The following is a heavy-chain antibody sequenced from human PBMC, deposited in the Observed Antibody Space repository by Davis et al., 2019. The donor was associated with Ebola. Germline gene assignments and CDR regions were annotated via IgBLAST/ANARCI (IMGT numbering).Heavy chain of an antibody. V-gene: IGHV4-4*07. D-gene: IGHD1-1*01. CDR2: IYKTGST. Sequence: SETLSLTCTVSGDSISSYYWAWIRQPAGKGLEWIGLIYKTGSTNYNSSLKSRVTISLDTSKNQFSLKLSSVTAADTAVYYCARGLYPWELDYWGQGTLVTVSS. J-gene: IGHJ4*02. CDR3: ARGLYPWELDY. CDR1: GDSISSYY.